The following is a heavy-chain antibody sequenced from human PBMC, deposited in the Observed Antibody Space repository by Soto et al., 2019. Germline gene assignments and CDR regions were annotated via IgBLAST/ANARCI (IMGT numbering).Heavy chain of an antibody. CDR2: IFYFGSA. D-gene: IGHD3-9*01. CDR3: ARHSPDFDWLSQFDY. J-gene: IGHJ4*02. V-gene: IGHV4-59*08. CDR1: GGSFSSYY. Sequence: SETLSLTCAVYGGSFSSYYWSWIRQTPGKGLEWIGYIFYFGSANYNPSLKSRVTLSIDTSKNQLSLKLSSVTAADTAVYYCARHSPDFDWLSQFDYWGQGTLVTVSS.